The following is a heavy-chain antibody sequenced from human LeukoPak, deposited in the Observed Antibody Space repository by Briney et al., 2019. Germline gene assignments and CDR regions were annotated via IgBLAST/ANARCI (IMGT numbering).Heavy chain of an antibody. CDR3: ATTNDDYGDYTLDY. CDR2: IIPIFGTA. Sequence: ASVKVSCKASGGTFSSYAISWVRQAPGQGLEWMGGIIPIFGTANYAQKIQGRVTITADKSTSTAYMELSSLRSEDTAVYYCATTNDDYGDYTLDYWGQGTLVTVSS. D-gene: IGHD4-17*01. J-gene: IGHJ4*02. V-gene: IGHV1-69*06. CDR1: GGTFSSYA.